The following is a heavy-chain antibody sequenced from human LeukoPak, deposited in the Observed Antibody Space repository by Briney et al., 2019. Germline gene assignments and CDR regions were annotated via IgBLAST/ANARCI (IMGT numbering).Heavy chain of an antibody. J-gene: IGHJ4*02. V-gene: IGHV1-18*01. CDR1: GYTFINYD. CDR2: ISTYNGNT. CDR3: ARKINYGSGSYTDY. D-gene: IGHD3-10*01. Sequence: ASVKVSCKASGYTFINYDFSWVRQAPGQGLEWMGWISTYNGNTNYAQKLQGRVTMTTDTSTSTAYMELRSLRSDDTAVYYCARKINYGSGSYTDYWGQGTLVTVSS.